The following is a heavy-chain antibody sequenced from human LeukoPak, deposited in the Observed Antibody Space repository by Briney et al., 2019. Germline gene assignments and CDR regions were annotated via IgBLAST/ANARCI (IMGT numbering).Heavy chain of an antibody. CDR3: AAPGASGFVGNFWSGPLDF. CDR1: GYTFTSHY. CDR2: INPSAGST. Sequence: ASVKVSCRASGYTFTSHYMHWVRQAPGQGLGWMGIINPSAGSTSYPQKFQGRVTMTRDTSTSTVYMELSSLRSEDTAVYYCAAPGASGFVGNFWSGPLDFWGQGTLVTVSS. J-gene: IGHJ4*02. D-gene: IGHD3-3*01. V-gene: IGHV1-46*01.